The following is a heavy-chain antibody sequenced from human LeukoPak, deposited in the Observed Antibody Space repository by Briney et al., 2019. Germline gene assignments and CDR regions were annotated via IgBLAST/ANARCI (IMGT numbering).Heavy chain of an antibody. V-gene: IGHV1-69*04. CDR3: ARPSESGGSVFDPLRLDV. CDR1: GGASTEHA. CDR2: IIPILGKT. J-gene: IGHJ6*02. D-gene: IGHD3-10*01. Sequence: SVKVSCKASGGASTEHAITWLRQAPGQGLEWMGRIIPILGKTYYARNFRGRVTITADKSTSTVYMEVSSLRSEDTAMYYCARPSESGGSVFDPLRLDVWGQGTTVTVSS.